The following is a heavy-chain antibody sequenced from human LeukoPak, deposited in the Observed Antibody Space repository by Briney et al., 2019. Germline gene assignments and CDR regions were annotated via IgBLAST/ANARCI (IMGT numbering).Heavy chain of an antibody. D-gene: IGHD1-26*01. CDR1: GYTFTSYG. Sequence: ASVKVSCKAFGYTFTSYGISWVRQAPGQGLEWMGWISAYNGNTNYAQKLQGRVTMTTDTSTSTAYMELRSLRSDDTAVYYCASMTKWELREAYAFDIWGQGTMVTVSS. V-gene: IGHV1-18*01. CDR2: ISAYNGNT. CDR3: ASMTKWELREAYAFDI. J-gene: IGHJ3*02.